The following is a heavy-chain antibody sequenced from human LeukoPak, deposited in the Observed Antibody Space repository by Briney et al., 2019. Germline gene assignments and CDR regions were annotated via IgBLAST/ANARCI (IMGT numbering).Heavy chain of an antibody. V-gene: IGHV3-48*03. CDR1: GFSFSTYE. CDR2: ISASGQTI. D-gene: IGHD2-15*01. J-gene: IGHJ6*03. CDR3: ARVLRYCSGGNCYSGGLGYMDV. Sequence: GGSLRLSCAASGFSFSTYEFHWVRHAPGKGLEWVSYISASGQTIYYADSVKGRFTISRENDKRSLYLQMNSLRAEDTAVYYCARVLRYCSGGNCYSGGLGYMDVWGKGTTVTISS.